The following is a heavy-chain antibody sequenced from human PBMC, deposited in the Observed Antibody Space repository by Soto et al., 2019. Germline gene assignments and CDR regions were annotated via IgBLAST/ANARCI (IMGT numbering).Heavy chain of an antibody. CDR3: ARSAYCGGDCYQYHSDY. CDR1: GFTFSSYA. CDR2: ISYDGSNK. J-gene: IGHJ4*02. D-gene: IGHD2-21*02. V-gene: IGHV3-30-3*01. Sequence: QVQLVESGGGVVQPGRSLRLSCAASGFTFSSYAMHWVRQAPGKGLEWVAVISYDGSNKYYADSVKGRFTISRDNSKNTLYLQMISLRAEDTAVYYCARSAYCGGDCYQYHSDYWGQGTLVTVSS.